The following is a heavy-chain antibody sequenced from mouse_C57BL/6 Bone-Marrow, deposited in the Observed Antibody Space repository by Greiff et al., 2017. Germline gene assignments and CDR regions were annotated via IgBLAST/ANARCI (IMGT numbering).Heavy chain of an antibody. J-gene: IGHJ2*01. CDR1: GFTFSNYW. CDR3: TGIWDGYFDY. CDR2: IRLKSDNYAT. D-gene: IGHD2-3*01. V-gene: IGHV6-3*01. Sequence: EVKLMESGGGLVQPGGSMKLSCVASGFTFSNYWMNWVRQSPETGLEWVAQIRLKSDNYATHYAESVKGRFTISRDDSKSSVYLQMHNLRAEDTGIYYCTGIWDGYFDYWGQGTTLTVAS.